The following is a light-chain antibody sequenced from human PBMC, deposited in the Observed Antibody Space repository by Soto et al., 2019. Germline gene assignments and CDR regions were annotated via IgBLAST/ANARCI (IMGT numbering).Light chain of an antibody. CDR2: LSSDGSH. CDR1: SGHSSYA. CDR3: HTWDTGARVV. Sequence: QLVLTQSPSASASLGASVKLTCTLSSGHSSYAIAWHQQQPEKGPRYLMKLSSDGSHSKGDGIPDRFSGSSSGAERYLTISGPKSGEEADYYCHTWDTGARVVFGGGPKLTVL. V-gene: IGLV4-69*01. J-gene: IGLJ2*01.